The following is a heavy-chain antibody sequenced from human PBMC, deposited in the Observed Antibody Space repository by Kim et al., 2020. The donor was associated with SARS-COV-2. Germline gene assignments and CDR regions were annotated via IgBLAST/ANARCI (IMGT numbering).Heavy chain of an antibody. CDR2: INHSGST. V-gene: IGHV4-34*01. CDR3: ARARRMTSLFQH. D-gene: IGHD2-21*02. J-gene: IGHJ1*01. Sequence: SETLSLTCAVYGGSFSGYYWSWIRQPPGKGLEWIREINHSGSTNYNPSLKSRVTISVDTSKNQFSLKLSSVTAADTAVYYCARARRMTSLFQHWGQGTLVTVSS. CDR1: GGSFSGYY.